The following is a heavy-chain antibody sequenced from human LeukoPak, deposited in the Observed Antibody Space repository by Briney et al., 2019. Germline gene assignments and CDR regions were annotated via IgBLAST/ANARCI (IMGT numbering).Heavy chain of an antibody. V-gene: IGHV1-46*01. CDR3: AREGSSSSLVYFDY. J-gene: IGHJ4*02. D-gene: IGHD6-6*01. CDR2: ISPSGGST. CDR1: GYTFTSNY. Sequence: ASVKVSCKAFGYTFTSNYMHWVRQAPGQGPEWMGVISPSGGSTTYAQKFQGRVTLTRDMSTSTDYLELSSLRSEDTAVYYCAREGSSSSLVYFDYWGQGTLVTVSS.